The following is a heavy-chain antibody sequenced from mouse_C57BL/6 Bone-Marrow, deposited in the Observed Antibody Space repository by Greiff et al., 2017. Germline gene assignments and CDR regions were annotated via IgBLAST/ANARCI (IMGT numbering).Heavy chain of an antibody. J-gene: IGHJ3*01. CDR2: IYPRSGNT. CDR1: GYTFTSYG. Sequence: QVQLQQSGAELARPGASVKLSCKASGYTFTSYGISWVKQRTGQGLEWIGEIYPRSGNTYYNEKFKGKATLTADKSSSTAYMELRSLISEDAAVYFCARDGIYYGNYGWFAYWGQGSLVTVSA. D-gene: IGHD2-1*01. V-gene: IGHV1-81*01. CDR3: ARDGIYYGNYGWFAY.